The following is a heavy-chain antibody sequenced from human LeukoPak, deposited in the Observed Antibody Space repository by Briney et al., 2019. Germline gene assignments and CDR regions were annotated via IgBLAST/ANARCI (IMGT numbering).Heavy chain of an antibody. CDR2: IYSGGST. Sequence: GGSLRLSCAASGFTVSSNYMSWVRQAPGKGLEWVSVIYSGGSTYYADSVKGRFTISRDNSKNTLYLQMNSLRAEDTAVYYCATRSLWFGELWAPNHAFDIWGQGTMVTVSS. CDR1: GFTVSSNY. D-gene: IGHD3-10*01. CDR3: ATRSLWFGELWAPNHAFDI. V-gene: IGHV3-53*01. J-gene: IGHJ3*02.